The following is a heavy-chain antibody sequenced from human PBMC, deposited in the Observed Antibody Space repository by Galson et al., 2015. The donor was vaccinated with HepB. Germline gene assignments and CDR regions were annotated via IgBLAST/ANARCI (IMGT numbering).Heavy chain of an antibody. CDR3: AKGYGDPPREYYVDY. Sequence: SLRLSCAASGFTFSSYGMHWVRQAPGKGLEWVAFLRNDGTNKYYGDSVEGRFTISRDNFKNTLYLQMNSLRPEDTAVYHCAKGYGDPPREYYVDYWGQGTLVTVSS. CDR2: LRNDGTNK. J-gene: IGHJ4*02. CDR1: GFTFSSYG. V-gene: IGHV3-30*02. D-gene: IGHD4-17*01.